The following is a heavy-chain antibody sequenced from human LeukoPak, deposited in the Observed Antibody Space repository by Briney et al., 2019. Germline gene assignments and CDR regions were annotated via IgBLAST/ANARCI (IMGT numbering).Heavy chain of an antibody. V-gene: IGHV4-4*07. J-gene: IGHJ6*03. D-gene: IGHD3-22*01. CDR3: ARCRDSSGYYFSPGYYYYYYMDV. Sequence: PSETLSLTCTVSGGSISNYYWGWIRQPAGKGLEWIGRIYTSGTTNYNPSLKSRVTMSVDTSRNQFSLKLSSVTAADTAVYYCARCRDSSGYYFSPGYYYYYYMDVWGKGTTVTVSS. CDR2: IYTSGTT. CDR1: GGSISNYY.